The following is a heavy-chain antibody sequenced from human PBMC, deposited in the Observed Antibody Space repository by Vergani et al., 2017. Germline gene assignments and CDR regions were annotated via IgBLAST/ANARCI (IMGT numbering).Heavy chain of an antibody. CDR2: ISSSSSYI. CDR3: ARGISNGNDGPLRFDP. D-gene: IGHD1-20*01. CDR1: GFTFSSYS. V-gene: IGHV3-21*01. Sequence: EVQLVESGGGLVKPGGSLRLSCAASGFTFSSYSMNWVRQAPGKGLEWVSSISSSSSYIYYADSVKGRFTISRDNAKNSLYLQMNSLRAEDTAVYYCARGISNGNDGPLRFDPWGQGTLVTVSS. J-gene: IGHJ5*02.